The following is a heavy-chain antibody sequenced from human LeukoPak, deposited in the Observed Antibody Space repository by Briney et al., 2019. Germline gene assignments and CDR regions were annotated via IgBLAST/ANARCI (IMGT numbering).Heavy chain of an antibody. J-gene: IGHJ4*02. CDR3: AKDYYGSGSYYNVFDY. CDR1: GFTFDDYA. CDR2: TSWNSGSI. D-gene: IGHD3-10*01. V-gene: IGHV3-9*01. Sequence: SLRLSCAASGFTFDDYAMHWVRQAPGKGLEWVSGTSWNSGSIGYADSVKGRFTISRDNAKNSLYLQMNSLRAEDTALYYCAKDYYGSGSYYNVFDYWGQGTLVTVSS.